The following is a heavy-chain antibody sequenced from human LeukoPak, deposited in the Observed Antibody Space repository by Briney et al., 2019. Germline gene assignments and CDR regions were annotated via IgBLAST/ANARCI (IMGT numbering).Heavy chain of an antibody. D-gene: IGHD6-19*01. V-gene: IGHV4-39*01. Sequence: SETLSLTCTVSGGSIRSSAYSWGWIRQPPGKGLEWIGNMYYSGSTYYNPSLRSRVTISIDTSKNQFSLKLNSVTAADTAVYYCARHGGSPDWFDPWGQGTLVTVSS. CDR3: ARHGGSPDWFDP. J-gene: IGHJ5*02. CDR1: GGSIRSSAYS. CDR2: MYYSGST.